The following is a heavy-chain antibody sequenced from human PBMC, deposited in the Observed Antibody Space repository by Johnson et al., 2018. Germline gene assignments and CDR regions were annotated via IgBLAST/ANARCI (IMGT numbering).Heavy chain of an antibody. CDR3: AKGIKALTFGGVIAYAALDS. CDR1: GFTFDEYA. V-gene: IGHV3-9*01. Sequence: VQLVESGGGLVQPGRSLRLSCAASGFTFDEYAMHWVRQATGKGLEWVSGISWNSGSIGYADSVKGRFTISRANAKNSLYRQMNILRAEDTALYYCAKGIKALTFGGVIAYAALDSLGQGTMVTVSS. CDR2: ISWNSGSI. D-gene: IGHD3-16*02. J-gene: IGHJ3*02.